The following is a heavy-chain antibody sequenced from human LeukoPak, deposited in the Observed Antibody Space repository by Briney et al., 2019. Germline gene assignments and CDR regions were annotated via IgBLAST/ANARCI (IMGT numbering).Heavy chain of an antibody. CDR2: ISGSGART. Sequence: GGSLRLSCAASGFTFSSYAMSWVRQAPGEGLGWVSAISGSGARTYYADSVKGRFTISRDNSKNTLYLQMNSLRAEDTAVYYCARDLGGYSYGSHFDSWGQGTLVTVSS. J-gene: IGHJ4*02. D-gene: IGHD5-18*01. V-gene: IGHV3-23*01. CDR1: GFTFSSYA. CDR3: ARDLGGYSYGSHFDS.